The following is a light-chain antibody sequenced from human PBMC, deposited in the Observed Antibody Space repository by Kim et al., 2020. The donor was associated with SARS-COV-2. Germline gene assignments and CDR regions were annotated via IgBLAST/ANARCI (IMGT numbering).Light chain of an antibody. CDR1: QSISSW. V-gene: IGKV1-5*03. Sequence: DIQMTQSPPTLSASVGDRVTITCRASQSISSWLAWYQQKAGKAPKLLIYKASSLESGVPSRFSGSGSGTEFTLTISSLQPDDFATYYCQQYKSYSLTFGGGTKVDIK. CDR3: QQYKSYSLT. J-gene: IGKJ4*01. CDR2: KAS.